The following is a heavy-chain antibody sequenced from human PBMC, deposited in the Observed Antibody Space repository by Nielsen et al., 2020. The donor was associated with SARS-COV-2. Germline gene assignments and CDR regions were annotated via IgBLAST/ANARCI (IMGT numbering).Heavy chain of an antibody. CDR2: INYTGSS. Sequence: SETLSLTCTVSGGSISTGNYYWSWIRQPPGKGLEWIGYINYTGSSYYNPSLRSRVTISVDTSKNQFSLRLSSVTAADTAVYYCARDQIGKDSRGYLFYYYGMDVWGQGTTVILSS. D-gene: IGHD3-22*01. J-gene: IGHJ6*02. V-gene: IGHV4-30-4*01. CDR3: ARDQIGKDSRGYLFYYYGMDV. CDR1: GGSISTGNYY.